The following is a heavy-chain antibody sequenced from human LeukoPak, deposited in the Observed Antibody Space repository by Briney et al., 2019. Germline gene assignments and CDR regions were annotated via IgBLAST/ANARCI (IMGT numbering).Heavy chain of an antibody. Sequence: PGGSLRLSCAASGFTFSSYSMNWVRQAPGKGLEWVSYISSSSSTIYYAVSVRGRFTISRDNAENSLYLQMNSLRAEDTAVYYCARGRSSDLFDYWGQGTLVTVSS. J-gene: IGHJ4*02. CDR2: ISSSSSTI. CDR1: GFTFSSYS. D-gene: IGHD6-19*01. CDR3: ARGRSSDLFDY. V-gene: IGHV3-48*04.